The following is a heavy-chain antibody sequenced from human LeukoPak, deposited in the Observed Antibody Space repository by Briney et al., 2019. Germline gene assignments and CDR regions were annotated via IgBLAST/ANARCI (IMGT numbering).Heavy chain of an antibody. CDR1: GGSISSYY. V-gene: IGHV4-59*01. CDR2: IYYSGRT. Sequence: KSSETLSLTCSVSGGSISSYYWSWIRQPPGKGLEWIGYIYYSGRTNYNPSLKSRVTISVDTSKHQFSLKLSSVTAADTAVYYCARIYGRPPRFDPWGQGTLVTVSS. D-gene: IGHD3-10*01. CDR3: ARIYGRPPRFDP. J-gene: IGHJ5*02.